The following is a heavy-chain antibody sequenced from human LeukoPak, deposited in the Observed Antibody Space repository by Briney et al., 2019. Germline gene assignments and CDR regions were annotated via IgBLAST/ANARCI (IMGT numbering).Heavy chain of an antibody. CDR1: GYTFSSNW. V-gene: IGHV5-51*01. Sequence: GESLKISCKGSGYTFSSNWIGWVRQMPGKGLEWLGIIYPGDSDTRYSPSFQGQVTISADKSISTAYLQWSSLRASDTAMYYCARQWGSRVRYSDLWGRGTLVTVSS. D-gene: IGHD1-26*01. CDR3: ARQWGSRVRYSDL. J-gene: IGHJ2*01. CDR2: IYPGDSDT.